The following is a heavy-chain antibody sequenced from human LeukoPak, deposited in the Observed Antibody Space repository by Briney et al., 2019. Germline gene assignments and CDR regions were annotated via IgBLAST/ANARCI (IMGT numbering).Heavy chain of an antibody. Sequence: SETLSLTCTVSGGSISSSSYYWGWIRQPPGKGLEWIGSIYYSGSTYYNPSLKSRVTISVDTSKNQFSLKLSSVTAADTAVYYCARGEGYDSSGSATGDAFDIWGQGTMVTVSS. D-gene: IGHD3-22*01. J-gene: IGHJ3*02. CDR2: IYYSGST. V-gene: IGHV4-39*07. CDR3: ARGEGYDSSGSATGDAFDI. CDR1: GGSISSSSYY.